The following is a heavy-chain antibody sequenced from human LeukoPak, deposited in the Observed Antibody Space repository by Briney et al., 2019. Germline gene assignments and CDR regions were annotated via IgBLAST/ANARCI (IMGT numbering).Heavy chain of an antibody. V-gene: IGHV4-4*07. Sequence: SETLSLTCTVSGGSINNYYWGWIRQPAGKGLEWIGRIYTRGSTNYIPSLKSRVTMSVDTSKNQFSLKLSSVTAADTAVYYCARGRYCSADICSGGDAFDIWGQGTMVSVSS. J-gene: IGHJ3*02. CDR3: ARGRYCSADICSGGDAFDI. D-gene: IGHD2-15*01. CDR2: IYTRGST. CDR1: GGSINNYY.